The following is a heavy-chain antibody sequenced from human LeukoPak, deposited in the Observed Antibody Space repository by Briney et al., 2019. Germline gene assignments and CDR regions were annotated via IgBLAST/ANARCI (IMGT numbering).Heavy chain of an antibody. Sequence: PSETLSLTCTVSGGSISSYYWSWIRQPAGKGLEWIGRIYTSGSTNYNPSLKSRVTMSVDTSKNQFSLKLSSVTAADTAVYYCARYYGSGSWSFFDYWGQGTLVTVSS. CDR3: ARYYGSGSWSFFDY. J-gene: IGHJ4*02. D-gene: IGHD3-10*01. CDR2: IYTSGST. CDR1: GGSISSYY. V-gene: IGHV4-4*07.